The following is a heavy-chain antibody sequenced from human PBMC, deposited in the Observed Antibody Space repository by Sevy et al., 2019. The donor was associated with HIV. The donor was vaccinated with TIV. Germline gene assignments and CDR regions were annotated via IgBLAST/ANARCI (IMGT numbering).Heavy chain of an antibody. V-gene: IGHV3-7*03. CDR3: ARAIGAAASY. Sequence: GGSLRLSCAGSGFMFSGYWMHWVRQAPGKGLEWVANINEDGSRKYYVDSVKGRFTISRDNAKNSVFLQMNSLRVDDAVVYYCARAIGAAASYWGQGTLVTVSS. J-gene: IGHJ4*02. D-gene: IGHD2-2*01. CDR2: INEDGSRK. CDR1: GFMFSGYW.